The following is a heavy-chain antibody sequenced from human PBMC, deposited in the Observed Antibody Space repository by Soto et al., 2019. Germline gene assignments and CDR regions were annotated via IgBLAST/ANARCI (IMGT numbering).Heavy chain of an antibody. J-gene: IGHJ4*02. V-gene: IGHV3-30-3*01. CDR1: GFTFSNYG. CDR2: ISYDGSNK. D-gene: IGHD3-16*01. Sequence: PGGSLRLSCTASGFTFSNYGMHWVRQAPGKGLKWVAVISYDGSNKYYADSVKGRFTISRDNPKNTLYLQMNSLRAEDTAVYYCARGRDYLGGDFDYWGQGTLVTVSS. CDR3: ARGRDYLGGDFDY.